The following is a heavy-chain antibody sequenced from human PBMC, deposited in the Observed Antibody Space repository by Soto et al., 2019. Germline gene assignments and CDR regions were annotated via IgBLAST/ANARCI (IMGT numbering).Heavy chain of an antibody. CDR2: MSYDGTTK. D-gene: IGHD1-1*01. V-gene: IGHV3-30-3*01. Sequence: ESGGGVVQPGRSLRLSCAASGFTFSNYVMYWVRQAPGKGLEWVAFMSYDGTTKSYADSVKGRFTISRDNSQNTLYLQMNSLRPEDTGVYYCAREVLWSRYFDYWGQGTLVTVSS. CDR3: AREVLWSRYFDY. CDR1: GFTFSNYV. J-gene: IGHJ4*02.